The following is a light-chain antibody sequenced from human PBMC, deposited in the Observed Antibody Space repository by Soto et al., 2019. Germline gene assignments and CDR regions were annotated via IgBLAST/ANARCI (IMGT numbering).Light chain of an antibody. J-gene: IGKJ1*01. Sequence: EIVMTQSPATLSLSPGERATLSCRASQSVNSNLAWYQQKAGQAPRLLIYGTSTRATGIPARFSGSGSGTDFTLTISSLQFEDFAVYYCQQYGSSSTFGQGTKVDIK. CDR3: QQYGSSST. CDR1: QSVNSN. CDR2: GTS. V-gene: IGKV3-15*01.